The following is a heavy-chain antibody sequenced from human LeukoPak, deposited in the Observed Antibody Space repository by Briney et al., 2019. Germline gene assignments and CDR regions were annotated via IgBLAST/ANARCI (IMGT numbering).Heavy chain of an antibody. CDR1: GGSFNTYY. J-gene: IGHJ3*02. CDR2: IYHTGNT. Sequence: PSETLSLTCTVSGGSFNTYYWSCIRQSPGQGREGMGYIYHTGNTNYNPSLKSRVTISIDTSQTQFSLNLTSVTAADTAVYYCARLAIAARLAPFDIWGQGTMVTVSS. V-gene: IGHV4-59*08. CDR3: ARLAIAARLAPFDI. D-gene: IGHD6-6*01.